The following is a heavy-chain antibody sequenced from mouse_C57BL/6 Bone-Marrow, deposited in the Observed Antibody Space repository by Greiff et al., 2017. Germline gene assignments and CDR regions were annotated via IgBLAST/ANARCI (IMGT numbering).Heavy chain of an antibody. D-gene: IGHD2-5*01. J-gene: IGHJ4*01. V-gene: IGHV1-64*01. CDR2: IHPNSGST. CDR3: GRGSNRGYAMDY. CDR1: GYTFTSYW. Sequence: QVQLQQPGAELVKPGASVKLSCKASGYTFTSYWMHWVKQRPGQGLEWIGMIHPNSGSTNYNEKFKSKATLTVDKSSSTAYMQLSSLTSEDPAVYYCGRGSNRGYAMDYWGQGTSVTVSS.